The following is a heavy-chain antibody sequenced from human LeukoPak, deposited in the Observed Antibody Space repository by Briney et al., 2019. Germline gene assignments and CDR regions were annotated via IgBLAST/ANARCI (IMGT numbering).Heavy chain of an antibody. Sequence: PSETLSLTCAVYGGSFSGYYWSWIRQPPGKGLEWIGEINHSGSTNYNASLKRRVTISVDTSKNQFSLKLSSVTAADTAVYYCARGLPPKRGYSYGYRDWGQGTLVTVSS. CDR1: GGSFSGYY. CDR3: ARGLPPKRGYSYGYRD. CDR2: INHSGST. V-gene: IGHV4-34*01. J-gene: IGHJ4*02. D-gene: IGHD5-18*01.